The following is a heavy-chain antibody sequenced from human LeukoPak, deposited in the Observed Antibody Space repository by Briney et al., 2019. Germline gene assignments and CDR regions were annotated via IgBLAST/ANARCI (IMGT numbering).Heavy chain of an antibody. J-gene: IGHJ4*02. Sequence: GGSLRLSCATSGFTLSSYSMNWVRQAPGKGLEWVSYITSSSSPIHYADSVKGRFTISRDNAKNSLYLQMNDLRDEDTAVYYCTRDPNALDYWGQGTLVTVSS. CDR1: GFTLSSYS. CDR2: ITSSSSPI. V-gene: IGHV3-48*02. CDR3: TRDPNALDY.